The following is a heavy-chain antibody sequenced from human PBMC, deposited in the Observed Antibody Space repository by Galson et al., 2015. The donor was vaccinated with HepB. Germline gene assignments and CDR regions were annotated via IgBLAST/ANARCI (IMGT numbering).Heavy chain of an antibody. V-gene: IGHV2-5*02. Sequence: PALVKPTQTLTLTCTFSGFSLSTSGVGVGWIRQPPGKALEWLALIYWDDDKRYSPSLKSRLTITKDTSKNQVVLTMTNMDPVDTATYYCAHGARRLLKNKNSGYDLFFFDYWGQGTLVTVSS. CDR1: GFSLSTSGVG. D-gene: IGHD5-12*01. CDR2: IYWDDDK. J-gene: IGHJ4*02. CDR3: AHGARRLLKNKNSGYDLFFFDY.